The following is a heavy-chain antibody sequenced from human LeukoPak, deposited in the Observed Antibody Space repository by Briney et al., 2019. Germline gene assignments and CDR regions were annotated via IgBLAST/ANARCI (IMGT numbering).Heavy chain of an antibody. J-gene: IGHJ5*02. V-gene: IGHV4-59*01. CDR2: ISYGNT. Sequence: SETLSLTCSVAGGSISTYYRNWIRQTPGKGLEWIGHISYGNTDYNPSLKSRVTISVDASKNQTSVTAADTAVYYCARDKAHSYGRYFDPWGQGALVIVSS. CDR1: GGSISTYY. D-gene: IGHD5-18*01. CDR3: ARDKAHSYGRYFDP.